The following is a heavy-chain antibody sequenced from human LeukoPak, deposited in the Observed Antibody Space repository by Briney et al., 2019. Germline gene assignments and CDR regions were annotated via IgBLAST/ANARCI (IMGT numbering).Heavy chain of an antibody. D-gene: IGHD3-9*01. J-gene: IGHJ6*03. V-gene: IGHV4-59*01. CDR2: IYYSGST. Sequence: SETLSLTCTASGVSISSYYWSWIRQPPGKGLEWIGYIYYSGSTNYNPSLKSRVTISVDTSKNQFSLKLSSVTAADTAVYYCARGKGYDIFTGYFRWPSMDVWGKGTTVTVSS. CDR3: ARGKGYDIFTGYFRWPSMDV. CDR1: GVSISSYY.